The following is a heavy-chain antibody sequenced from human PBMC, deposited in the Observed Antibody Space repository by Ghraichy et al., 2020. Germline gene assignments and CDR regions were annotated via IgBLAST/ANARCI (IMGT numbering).Heavy chain of an antibody. CDR2: ITTSGST. Sequence: SETLSLTCTVSGGSIINYHWTWIRQPPGKGLEYIGYITTSGSTNYNPSLKSRVTISVDTSKNQLSLKVSSVTAADTAVYYCATIGSYYGGAFDIWGQGTMVIVSS. V-gene: IGHV4-4*09. CDR3: ATIGSYYGGAFDI. D-gene: IGHD1-26*01. J-gene: IGHJ3*02. CDR1: GGSIINYH.